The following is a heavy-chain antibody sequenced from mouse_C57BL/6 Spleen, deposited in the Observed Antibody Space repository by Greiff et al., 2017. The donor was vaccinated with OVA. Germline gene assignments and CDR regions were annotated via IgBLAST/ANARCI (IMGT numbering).Heavy chain of an antibody. CDR3: ARQLRLPPYAMDY. Sequence: VQLQQSGPELVKPGASVKISCKASGYSFTGYYMNWVKQSPEKSLEWIGEINPSTGGTTYNQKFKAKATLTVDKSSSTAYMQLKSLTSEDSAVYYCARQLRLPPYAMDYWGQGTSVTVSS. V-gene: IGHV1-42*01. CDR1: GYSFTGYY. J-gene: IGHJ4*01. CDR2: INPSTGGT. D-gene: IGHD3-2*02.